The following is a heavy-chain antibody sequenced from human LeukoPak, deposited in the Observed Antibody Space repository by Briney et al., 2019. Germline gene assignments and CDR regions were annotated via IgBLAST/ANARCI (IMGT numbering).Heavy chain of an antibody. CDR2: IYTSGST. CDR1: GFSISSYY. D-gene: IGHD6-19*01. CDR3: ARSNIPRSSGWYALEQGFDC. Sequence: WETLSLTCTASGFSISSYYRSWVRQPPGKGLEWIARIYTSGSTNYTPSLKSRVTMSVDTSKNQFSLKLSSVTAADTAVYYCARSNIPRSSGWYALEQGFDCWGQGTLVTVSA. V-gene: IGHV4-4*07. J-gene: IGHJ4*02.